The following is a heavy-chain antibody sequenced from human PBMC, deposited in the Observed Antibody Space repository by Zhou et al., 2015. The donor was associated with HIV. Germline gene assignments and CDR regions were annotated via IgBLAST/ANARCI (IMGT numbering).Heavy chain of an antibody. V-gene: IGHV1-2*02. CDR3: ARVPTTVTTGGRLRPSYYGMDV. J-gene: IGHJ6*02. Sequence: QVQLVQSGAEVKKPGASVKVSCKASGYTFTGYYMHWVRQAPGQGLEWMGWINPNSGGTNYAQKFQGRVTMTTDTSTSTAYMELTSLRSDDTAVYYCARVPTTVTTGGRLRPSYYGMDVWGQGTTVTVSS. CDR1: GYTFTGYY. D-gene: IGHD4-17*01. CDR2: INPNSGGT.